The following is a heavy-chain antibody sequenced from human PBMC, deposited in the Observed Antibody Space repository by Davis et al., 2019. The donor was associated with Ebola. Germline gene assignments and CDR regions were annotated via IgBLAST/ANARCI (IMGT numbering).Heavy chain of an antibody. J-gene: IGHJ6*02. Sequence: GESLKISCAASGFTFSTYSMNWVRQAPGKGLEWVASIKHDGSEEFYVDSVKGRFTIFRDNIKKSLYLQMSSLRAEDTAVYYCATRQIPVIRLYGMDVWGRGTTVTVSS. CDR2: IKHDGSEE. CDR1: GFTFSTYS. V-gene: IGHV3-7*01. D-gene: IGHD3-10*01. CDR3: ATRQIPVIRLYGMDV.